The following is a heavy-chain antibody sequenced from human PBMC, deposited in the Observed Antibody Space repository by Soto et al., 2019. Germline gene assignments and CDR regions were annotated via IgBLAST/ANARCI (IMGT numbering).Heavy chain of an antibody. Sequence: GGSLSLSCAASGFTFSSYGMHWVRQAPGKGLEWVAVISYDGSNKYYADSVKGRFTISRDNSKNALYLQMNSLRAEDTAVYYCTRVPSITIFGVISPPDYWGQGTLVTVSS. V-gene: IGHV3-30*03. CDR1: GFTFSSYG. J-gene: IGHJ4*02. CDR2: ISYDGSNK. D-gene: IGHD3-3*01. CDR3: TRVPSITIFGVISPPDY.